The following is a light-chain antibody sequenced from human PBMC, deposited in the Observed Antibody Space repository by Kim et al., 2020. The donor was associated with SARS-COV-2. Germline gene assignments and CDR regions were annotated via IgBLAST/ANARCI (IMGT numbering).Light chain of an antibody. CDR1: QSVSRN. Sequence: ELVMTQSPVTLSLSPGESATLSCSASQSVSRNLAWYQHKHGQAPSLLIYGASNRAIRVPDRFSGSGSGTEITLTISSLQSEDFALYYCQQYNNWLPMYTFGQGTKLEI. CDR2: GAS. V-gene: IGKV3-15*01. J-gene: IGKJ2*01. CDR3: QQYNNWLPMYT.